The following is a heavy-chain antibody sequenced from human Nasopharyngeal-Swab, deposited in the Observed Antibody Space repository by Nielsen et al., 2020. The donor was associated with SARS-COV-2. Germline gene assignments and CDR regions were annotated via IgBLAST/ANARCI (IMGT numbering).Heavy chain of an antibody. CDR1: GYTFTSYW. Sequence: GGSLRLSCKGSGYTFTSYWIGWVRQMPGKGLEWMGIIYPDDSDTRYSPSFQGQVTISADKSISTAYLQWSSLKASDTAVYYCARHPPDTVMADFDYWGRGTLVTVSS. CDR3: ARHPPDTVMADFDY. J-gene: IGHJ4*02. D-gene: IGHD5-18*01. CDR2: IYPDDSDT. V-gene: IGHV5-51*01.